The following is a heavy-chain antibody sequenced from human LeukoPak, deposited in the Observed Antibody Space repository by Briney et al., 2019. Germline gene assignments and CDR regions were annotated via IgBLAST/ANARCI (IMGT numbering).Heavy chain of an antibody. CDR3: ARAGAFDI. V-gene: IGHV4-34*01. Sequence: SETLSLTCAVYGGSFSGYYWSWIRQLPGKGLEWIGEINHSGSTNYNPSLKSRVTISVDTSKNQFSLKLSSVTAADTAVYYCARAGAFDIWGQGTMVTVSS. CDR1: GGSFSGYY. J-gene: IGHJ3*02. CDR2: INHSGST.